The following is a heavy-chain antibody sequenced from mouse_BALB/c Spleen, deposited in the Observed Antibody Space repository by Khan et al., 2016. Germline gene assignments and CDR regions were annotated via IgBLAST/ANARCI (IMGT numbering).Heavy chain of an antibody. Sequence: VQLQQPGAELVKPGVSVKLSCTASGFNIKDTYMHWVKQRPEQGLEWIGRIDPANGNTKYDPKLQGKATITADTSSNTAYLQLSSLTSEDTAVYYCARSTDYWGQGTTLTVSS. CDR3: ARSTDY. V-gene: IGHV14-3*02. CDR2: IDPANGNT. J-gene: IGHJ2*01. CDR1: GFNIKDTY.